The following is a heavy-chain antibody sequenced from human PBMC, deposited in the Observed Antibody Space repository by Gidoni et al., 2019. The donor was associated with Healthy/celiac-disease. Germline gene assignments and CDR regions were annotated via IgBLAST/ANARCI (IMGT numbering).Heavy chain of an antibody. V-gene: IGHV3-15*07. Sequence: EVQLVESGGGLVKPGGSLRLSCAASCFTSRNALLNWVRQAPGKGLEWVGRIKSKTDGGKTDYAAPVKGRFTISRDDSINTLYLQMNSLKTEDTAVYYCITGEGGGSYYKRYFDYWGQGTLVTVSS. J-gene: IGHJ4*02. D-gene: IGHD1-26*01. CDR2: IKSKTDGGKT. CDR3: ITGEGGGSYYKRYFDY. CDR1: CFTSRNAL.